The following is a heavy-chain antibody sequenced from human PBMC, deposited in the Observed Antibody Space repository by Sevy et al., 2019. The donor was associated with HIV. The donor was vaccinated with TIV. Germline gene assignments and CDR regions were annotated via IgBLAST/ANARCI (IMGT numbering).Heavy chain of an antibody. D-gene: IGHD3-9*01. J-gene: IGHJ4*02. CDR1: EFTFGSHA. V-gene: IGHV3-23*01. CDR3: ATRVPILTGYYGR. Sequence: GESLKISCAASEFTFGSHAMSWVRQAPGKGLEWVSSLSGGDDRTYYADSVKGRFTISRDSYKNTIFLQMNSLTAEDTAVYYCATRVPILTGYYGRWGQGTLVTVSS. CDR2: LSGGDDRT.